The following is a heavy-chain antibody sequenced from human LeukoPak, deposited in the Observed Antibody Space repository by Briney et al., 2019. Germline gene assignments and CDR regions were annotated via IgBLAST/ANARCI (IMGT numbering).Heavy chain of an antibody. V-gene: IGHV4-59*08. J-gene: IGHJ4*02. CDR2: IYYSGST. CDR3: ARTNSDSSGYYRLFDY. D-gene: IGHD3-22*01. Sequence: SETLSLTRTVSGGSISSYYWSWIRQPPGKGLEWIGYIYYSGSTNYNPSLKSRVTISVDTSKNQFSLKLSSVTAADTAVYYCARTNSDSSGYYRLFDYWGQGTLVTVSS. CDR1: GGSISSYY.